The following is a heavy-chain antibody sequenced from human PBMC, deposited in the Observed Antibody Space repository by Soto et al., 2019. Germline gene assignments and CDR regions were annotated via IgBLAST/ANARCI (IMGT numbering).Heavy chain of an antibody. CDR2: IYYSGST. CDR3: ARQRGDYIWGRYRPNWFDP. V-gene: IGHV4-39*01. CDR1: GGSISSSTYY. D-gene: IGHD3-16*02. Sequence: SETLSLTCSVSGGSISSSTYYWGWIRQPPGKGLEWIGTIYYSGSTYYNPSLKSRVTISVDTSKNQFSLKLSSVTAADTAVYYCARQRGDYIWGRYRPNWFDPWGQGTLVTVSS. J-gene: IGHJ5*02.